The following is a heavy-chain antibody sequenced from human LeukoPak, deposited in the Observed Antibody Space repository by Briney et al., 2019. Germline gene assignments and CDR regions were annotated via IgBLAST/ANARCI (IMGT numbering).Heavy chain of an antibody. CDR2: IHYTWSA. CDR3: ARGNSGPEY. CDR1: GGSLSLYY. J-gene: IGHJ4*02. Sequence: SETLSLTCTFSGGSLSLYYWSWIRQSPGQGLEWIGYIHYTWSANYHPSLISRVTISIDTSKNQFSRNLRSVTTADTAMYYCARGNSGPEYWGQGTLVTVSS. V-gene: IGHV4-59*01. D-gene: IGHD1-1*01.